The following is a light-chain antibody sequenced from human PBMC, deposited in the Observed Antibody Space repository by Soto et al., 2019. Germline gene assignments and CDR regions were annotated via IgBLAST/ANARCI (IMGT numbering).Light chain of an antibody. CDR2: DDK. V-gene: IGLV3-21*02. CDR3: QVWDTNSGAV. J-gene: IGLJ2*01. Sequence: SYVLTQPPSVSVAPGQTARISCAGINLGRESVHWYQQRPGQAPVLVIYDDKKRPSGIPERFSGSSSGNLATLTLIRVESRDEADYYCQVWDTNSGAVFGGGTKVTVL. CDR1: NLGRES.